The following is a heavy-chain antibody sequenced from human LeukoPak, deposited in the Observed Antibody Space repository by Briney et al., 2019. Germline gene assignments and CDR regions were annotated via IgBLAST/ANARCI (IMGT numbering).Heavy chain of an antibody. J-gene: IGHJ6*03. D-gene: IGHD2-2*01. CDR3: ARECEDIVVVPAAPAIYYYYYMDV. V-gene: IGHV4-4*07. CDR1: GGSISSYY. CDR2: IYISGST. Sequence: PSETLSLTCTVSGGSISSYYWSWIRQPAGKGLEWIGRIYISGSTNYNPSLKSRVTMSVDTSKNQFSLKLSSVTAADTAVYYCARECEDIVVVPAAPAIYYYYYMDVWGKGTTVTVSS.